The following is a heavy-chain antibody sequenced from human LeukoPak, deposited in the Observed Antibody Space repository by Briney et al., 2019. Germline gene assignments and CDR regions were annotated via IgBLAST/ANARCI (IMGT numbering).Heavy chain of an antibody. CDR2: IIPIFGTA. Sequence: SVKVSCKASGGTFSSYAISWVRQAPGQGLEWMGGIIPIFGTASYAQKFQGRVTITTDESTSTAYMELRSLRSDDTAVYYCARDPITIFGVVINRFDYWGQGTLVTVSS. CDR1: GGTFSSYA. V-gene: IGHV1-69*05. J-gene: IGHJ4*02. D-gene: IGHD3-3*01. CDR3: ARDPITIFGVVINRFDY.